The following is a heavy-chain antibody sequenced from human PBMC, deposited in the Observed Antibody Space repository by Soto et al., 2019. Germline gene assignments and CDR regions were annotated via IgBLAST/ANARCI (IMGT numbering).Heavy chain of an antibody. CDR3: ARSTVTEDC. Sequence: QVQLQESGPGLVKPSGTLSLTCAVSGDSISNNNWWSWVRQPPGKGLEWIGEIYHSGSTNYNPSLXTRPTXXVDKSKNQFSLKLNSVTAADTAVYYCARSTVTEDCWGQGTLVTVSS. CDR1: GDSISNNNW. CDR2: IYHSGST. V-gene: IGHV4-4*02. J-gene: IGHJ4*02. D-gene: IGHD4-17*01.